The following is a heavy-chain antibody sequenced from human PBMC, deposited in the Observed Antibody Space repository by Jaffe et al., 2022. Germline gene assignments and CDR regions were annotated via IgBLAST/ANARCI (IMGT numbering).Heavy chain of an antibody. CDR2: ISSSSSYI. D-gene: IGHD3-16*01. V-gene: IGHV3-21*01. CDR3: ARDGLGSPTYYMDV. Sequence: EVQLVESGGGLVKPGGSLRLSCAASGFTFSSYSMNWVRQAPGKGLEWVSSISSSSSYIYYADSVKGRFTISRDNAKNSLYLQMNSLRAEDTAVYYCARDGLGSPTYYMDVWGKGTTVTVSS. CDR1: GFTFSSYS. J-gene: IGHJ6*03.